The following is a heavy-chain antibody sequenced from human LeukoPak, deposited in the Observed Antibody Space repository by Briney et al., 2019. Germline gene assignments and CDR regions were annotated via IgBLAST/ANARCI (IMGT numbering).Heavy chain of an antibody. D-gene: IGHD3-3*01. V-gene: IGHV4-39*01. J-gene: IGHJ4*02. CDR2: SYYTGST. CDR3: ARSPHYDFWSGYSPHFDY. Sequence: PETLSLTCTVSGGSVSSTTYYWGWIRQPPGKGLEWIGSSYYTGSTYYKPSLKSRVTISVDTSKNQFSLKLSSVTAADTAVYYCARSPHYDFWSGYSPHFDYWGQGTLVTVSS. CDR1: GGSVSSTTYY.